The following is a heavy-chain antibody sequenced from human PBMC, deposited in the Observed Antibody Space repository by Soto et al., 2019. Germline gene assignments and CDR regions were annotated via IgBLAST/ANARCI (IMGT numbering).Heavy chain of an antibody. V-gene: IGHV3-48*01. CDR1: GFTFSTYS. J-gene: IGHJ4*02. D-gene: IGHD3-22*01. CDR3: ARDSYYYDSSGYYLYYFDY. Sequence: PGGSLRLSCAASGFTFSTYSMNWVRQAPGKGLEWVSHISSSSSPIYYADSVKGRFTISRDNAKNSLYLQMNGLRAEDTAVYYCARDSYYYDSSGYYLYYFDYWGQGT. CDR2: ISSSSSPI.